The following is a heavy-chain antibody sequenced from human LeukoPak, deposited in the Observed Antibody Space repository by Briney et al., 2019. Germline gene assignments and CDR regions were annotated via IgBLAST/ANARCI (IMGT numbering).Heavy chain of an antibody. CDR2: IYTSGST. Sequence: SETLSLTCTVSGGSISSYYWSWIRQPAGKELEWIGRIYTSGSTNYNPSLKSRVTMSVDTSKNQFSLKLSSVTAADTAVYYCASGGDYYDSSVYQFGYWGQGTLVTVSS. J-gene: IGHJ4*02. CDR3: ASGGDYYDSSVYQFGY. V-gene: IGHV4-4*07. CDR1: GGSISSYY. D-gene: IGHD3-22*01.